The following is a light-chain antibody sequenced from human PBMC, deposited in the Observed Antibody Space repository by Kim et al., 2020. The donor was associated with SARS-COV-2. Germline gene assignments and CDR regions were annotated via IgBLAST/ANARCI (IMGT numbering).Light chain of an antibody. Sequence: ASVGDRVTITCRASQDIANSLAWYQQKPGKVPKLLIYTASTLQSGVPSRFSGSGSGTQFTLTIGSLQTEDVATYYCQKYNSAPWTFGPGTKVDIK. CDR2: TAS. CDR3: QKYNSAPWT. J-gene: IGKJ1*01. V-gene: IGKV1-27*01. CDR1: QDIANS.